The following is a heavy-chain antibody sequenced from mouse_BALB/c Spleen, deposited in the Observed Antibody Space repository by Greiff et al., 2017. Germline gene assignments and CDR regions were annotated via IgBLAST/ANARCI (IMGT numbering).Heavy chain of an antibody. V-gene: IGHV5-6-5*01. J-gene: IGHJ3*01. CDR2: ISSGGST. Sequence: EVQGVESGGGLVKPGGSLKLSCAASGFTFSSYAMSWVRQTPEKRLEWVASISSGGSTYYPDSVKGRFTISRDNARNILYLQMSSLRSEDTAMYYCARGSMGAYWGQGTLVTVSA. CDR1: GFTFSSYA. CDR3: ARGSMGAY.